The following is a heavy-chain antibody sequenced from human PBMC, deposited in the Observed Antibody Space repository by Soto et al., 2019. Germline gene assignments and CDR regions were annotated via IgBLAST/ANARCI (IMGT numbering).Heavy chain of an antibody. Sequence: QVTLKESGPVLVKPTETLTLTCTVSGFSLSNARMGVSWIRQPPGKALEWLAHIFSNDEKSYSTSLKSRLTISKDTSKSQVVLTMTNMDPVDTATYYCARVRQQQLVPGVYNWFDPWGQGTLVTVSS. D-gene: IGHD6-13*01. CDR1: GFSLSNARMG. CDR2: IFSNDEK. CDR3: ARVRQQQLVPGVYNWFDP. V-gene: IGHV2-26*01. J-gene: IGHJ5*02.